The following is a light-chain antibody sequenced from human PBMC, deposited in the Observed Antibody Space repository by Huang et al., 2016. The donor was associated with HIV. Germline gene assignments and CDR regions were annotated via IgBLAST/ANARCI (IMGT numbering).Light chain of an antibody. J-gene: IGKJ4*01. Sequence: EIVLTQSPATLSLSPGERAPLSCRASQTVSRYLAWYQQKPGQAPRRLIYDASSRATGIPARFSGSGSGTDFTLTISSLEPEDFAVYYCQLRSTWPGDTFGGGTKVEIK. CDR1: QTVSRY. CDR3: QLRSTWPGDT. V-gene: IGKV3-11*01. CDR2: DAS.